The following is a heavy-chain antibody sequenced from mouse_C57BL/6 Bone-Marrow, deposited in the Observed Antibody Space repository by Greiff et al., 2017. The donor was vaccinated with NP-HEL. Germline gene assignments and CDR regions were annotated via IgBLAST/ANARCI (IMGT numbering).Heavy chain of an antibody. CDR3: ASPLRRFDY. CDR1: GYAFSSSW. J-gene: IGHJ2*01. CDR2: IYPGDGDT. Sequence: VQLQQSGPELVKPGASVKISCKASGYAFSSSWMNWVKQRPGKGLEWIGRIYPGDGDTNYNGKFKGKATLTADKSSSTAYMQLSSLTSEDSAVYFCASPLRRFDYWGQGTTLTVSS. D-gene: IGHD2-12*01. V-gene: IGHV1-82*01.